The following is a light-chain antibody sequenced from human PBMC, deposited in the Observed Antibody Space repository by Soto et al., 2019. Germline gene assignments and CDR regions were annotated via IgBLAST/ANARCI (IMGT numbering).Light chain of an antibody. CDR3: SSYTTSSPHVV. Sequence: QSALTQPASVSGSPGQSITISCTGTSSDVGSYNYVSWYQQYPGKAPKLMIYDVSNRPSGVSYRFSGSKSGNTASLTISGLQAEDYADYYCSSYTTSSPHVVFGGGTKLTVL. J-gene: IGLJ2*01. CDR2: DVS. CDR1: SSDVGSYNY. V-gene: IGLV2-14*01.